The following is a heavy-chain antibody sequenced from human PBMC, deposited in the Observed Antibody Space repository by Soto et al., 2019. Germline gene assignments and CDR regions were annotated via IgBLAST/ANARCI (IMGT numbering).Heavy chain of an antibody. D-gene: IGHD6-13*01. CDR3: ARAEAAAGYYYYGMDV. CDR2: IYYSGST. Sequence: SETLSLTCTVSGGSISSYYWSWIRQPPGKGLEWIGYIYYSGSTNYNPSLKSRVTISVDTSKNQFSLKLSSVTAADTAVYYCARAEAAAGYYYYGMDVWGQGTTVTVSS. CDR1: GGSISSYY. J-gene: IGHJ6*02. V-gene: IGHV4-59*01.